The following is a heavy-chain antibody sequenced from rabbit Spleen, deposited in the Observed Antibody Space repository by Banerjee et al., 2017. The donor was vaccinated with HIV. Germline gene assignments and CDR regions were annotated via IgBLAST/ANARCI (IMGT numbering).Heavy chain of an antibody. CDR1: GFSFSSSDF. Sequence: QQQLEESGGGLVQPEGSLTLTCTASGFSFSSSDFMCWVRQAPGKGLEWIACIYTSSGSTYYASWPKGRFTISKTSSTTVTLQMTSLTAADTATYFCARGGADSSYSFYLWGPGTLVTVS. CDR3: ARGGADSSYSFYL. V-gene: IGHV1S45*01. J-gene: IGHJ4*01. D-gene: IGHD8-1*01. CDR2: IYTSSGST.